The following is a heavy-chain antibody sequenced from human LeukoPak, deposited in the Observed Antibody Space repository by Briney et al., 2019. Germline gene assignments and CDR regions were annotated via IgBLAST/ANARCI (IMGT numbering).Heavy chain of an antibody. CDR2: VSGRDDST. V-gene: IGHV3-23*01. CDR1: GFTFSNYA. CDR3: AREAVVVAGPLDY. J-gene: IGHJ4*02. D-gene: IGHD2-15*01. Sequence: GASLRLSCAASGFTFSNYAMSWVRQAPGKGLEWVSAVSGRDDSTYYADSVKGRFTISRDNSKNTLYLQMNSLRAEDTAVYYCAREAVVVAGPLDYWGQGTLVTVSS.